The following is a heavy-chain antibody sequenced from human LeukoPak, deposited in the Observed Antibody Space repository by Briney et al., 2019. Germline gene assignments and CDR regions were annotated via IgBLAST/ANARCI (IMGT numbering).Heavy chain of an antibody. Sequence: KPSETLSLTCTVSGGSISSYYWGWIRQPPGKGLEWIGSIFYNGNTYDNPSLKSRVTISVDTSKNQFSLKLNSVTAADTAVYYCARHRSKWLQSSFDYWGQGTLVTVSS. CDR3: ARHRSKWLQSSFDY. CDR1: GGSISSYY. V-gene: IGHV4-39*01. CDR2: IFYNGNT. J-gene: IGHJ4*02. D-gene: IGHD5-24*01.